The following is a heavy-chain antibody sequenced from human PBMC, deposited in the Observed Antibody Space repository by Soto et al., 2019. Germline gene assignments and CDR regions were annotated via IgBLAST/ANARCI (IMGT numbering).Heavy chain of an antibody. V-gene: IGHV1-69*02. CDR1: GGTFSSYT. J-gene: IGHJ4*02. Sequence: GASVKVSCKASGGTFSSYTISWVRQAPGQGLEWMGRIIPILGIANYAQKFQGRVTITADKSTSTAYMELSSLRSEDTAVYYCASLYYGSGTEGGYWGQGTLVTVSS. D-gene: IGHD3-10*01. CDR3: ASLYYGSGTEGGY. CDR2: IIPILGIA.